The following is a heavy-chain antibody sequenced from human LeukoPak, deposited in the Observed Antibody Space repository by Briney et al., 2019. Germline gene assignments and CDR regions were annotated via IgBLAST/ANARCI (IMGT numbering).Heavy chain of an antibody. CDR2: INAGNGNT. D-gene: IGHD3-9*01. Sequence: GASVKVSCKASGYTFTSYAMHWVRQAPGQRLEWMGWINAGNGNTKYSQKFQGRVTITRDTSASTAYMELSSLRSGDTAVYYCARDCYDILTGTNWFDPWGQGTLVTVSS. CDR3: ARDCYDILTGTNWFDP. V-gene: IGHV1-3*01. J-gene: IGHJ5*02. CDR1: GYTFTSYA.